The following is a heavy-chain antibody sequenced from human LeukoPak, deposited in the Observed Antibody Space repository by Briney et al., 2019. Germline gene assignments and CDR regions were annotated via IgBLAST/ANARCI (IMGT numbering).Heavy chain of an antibody. CDR3: AKAVTLVRTDAFDI. V-gene: IGHV3-33*06. CDR1: GFTFCTYG. J-gene: IGHJ3*02. CDR2: IWYDGSNK. Sequence: GRSLRLSCAASGFTFCTYGMHWVRQAPGKGLEWVAVIWYDGSNKYYADSVKGRFTISRDNSKNTLYLQMNSLRAEDTAVYYCAKAVTLVRTDAFDIWGQGTMVTVSS. D-gene: IGHD3-10*01.